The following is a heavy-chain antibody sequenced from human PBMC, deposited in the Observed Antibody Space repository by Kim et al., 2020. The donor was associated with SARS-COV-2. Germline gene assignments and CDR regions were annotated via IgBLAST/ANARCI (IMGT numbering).Heavy chain of an antibody. V-gene: IGHV4-59*01. Sequence: SETLSLTCTVSGGSISSYYWSWIRQPPGKGLEWIGYIYYSGSTNYNPSLKSRVTISVDTSKNQFSLKLSSVTAADTAVYYCARDSPGSCCNFDYWGQGTLVTVSS. CDR3: ARDSPGSCCNFDY. D-gene: IGHD2-15*01. J-gene: IGHJ4*02. CDR2: IYYSGST. CDR1: GGSISSYY.